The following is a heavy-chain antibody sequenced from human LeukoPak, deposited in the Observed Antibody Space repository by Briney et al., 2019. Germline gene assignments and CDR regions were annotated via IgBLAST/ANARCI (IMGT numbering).Heavy chain of an antibody. CDR2: ISSSSSYT. J-gene: IGHJ6*02. D-gene: IGHD2-21*01. Sequence: GGSLRLSCAASGFTFSDYYMSWIRQAPGKGLEWVSYISSSSSYTNYADSVKGRFTISRDDAKNSLYLQMNNLRAEDTAVYYCARDGSDWSMDVWGQGTTVTVSS. CDR3: ARDGSDWSMDV. CDR1: GFTFSDYY. V-gene: IGHV3-11*05.